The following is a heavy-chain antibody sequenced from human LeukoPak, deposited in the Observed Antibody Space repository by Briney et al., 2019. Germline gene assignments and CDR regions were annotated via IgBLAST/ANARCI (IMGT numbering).Heavy chain of an antibody. CDR1: GGTFSSYA. J-gene: IGHJ6*02. CDR2: IIPIFGTA. V-gene: IGHV1-69*13. CDR3: ARELVVPSFGVVITNYYYYGMDV. Sequence: GASVKVSCKASGGTFSSYAISWVRQAPGQGLEWMGGIIPIFGTANYAQKFQGRVTITADESTSTAYMELSSLRSDDTAVYYCARELVVPSFGVVITNYYYYGMDVWGQGTTVTVSS. D-gene: IGHD3-3*01.